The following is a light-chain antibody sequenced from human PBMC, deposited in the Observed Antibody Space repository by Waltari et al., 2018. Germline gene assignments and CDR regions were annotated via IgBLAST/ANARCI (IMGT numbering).Light chain of an antibody. CDR3: QQYYSTLLT. J-gene: IGKJ4*01. Sequence: DIVMTQSPDSLAVSLGERATINCKSSQSFLYSSNNKNYLAWYQQKPGPPPKLLIYCASTRESGVPDRFSGSGSGTDFTLTISSLQAEDVAVYYCQQYYSTLLTFGGGTKVEIK. CDR1: QSFLYSSNNKNY. CDR2: CAS. V-gene: IGKV4-1*01.